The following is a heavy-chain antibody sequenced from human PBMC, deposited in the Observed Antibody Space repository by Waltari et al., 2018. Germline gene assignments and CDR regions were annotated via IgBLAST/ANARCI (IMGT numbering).Heavy chain of an antibody. CDR1: GYTFTNYG. CDR3: AKEGDGSGRRGWFDP. Sequence: QAQLVQSGDEVKKPGASVKVSCKASGYTFTNYGISWVRQAPEQGLEWMGWISAYNGNTNYAQNLQGRVTMTTDTSTSTAYMELRSLRSDDTAMYYCAKEGDGSGRRGWFDPWGQGTLVTVSS. CDR2: ISAYNGNT. J-gene: IGHJ5*02. D-gene: IGHD3-10*01. V-gene: IGHV1-18*01.